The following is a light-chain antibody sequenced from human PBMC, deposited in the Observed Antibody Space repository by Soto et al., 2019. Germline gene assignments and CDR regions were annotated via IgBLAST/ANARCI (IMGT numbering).Light chain of an antibody. CDR3: SSYTSSNTLYV. Sequence: QSALTQPASVSGSPGQSITISCTGTSSDVGGYNYVSWYQQHPGKAPKLMIYDVINRPSGVSDRFSGSKSGNTASLTISGLQAEDEADYFCSSYTSSNTLYVLGAGTKLTVL. CDR1: SSDVGGYNY. V-gene: IGLV2-14*01. CDR2: DVI. J-gene: IGLJ1*01.